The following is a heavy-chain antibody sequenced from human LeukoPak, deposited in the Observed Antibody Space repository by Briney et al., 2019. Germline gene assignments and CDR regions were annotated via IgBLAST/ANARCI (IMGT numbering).Heavy chain of an antibody. D-gene: IGHD2-8*01. CDR1: GYSISSGNY. CDR2: IYHSGST. J-gene: IGHJ4*02. CDR3: ARDGYCTNGVCYNAFDY. Sequence: SETLSLTCSVSGYSISSGNYWGWIRLPPGKGLQWIGSIYHSGSTYYNPSLKSRVTISVDTSKNQFSLKLSSVTAADTAVYYCARDGYCTNGVCYNAFDYWGQGTLVTVSS. V-gene: IGHV4-38-2*02.